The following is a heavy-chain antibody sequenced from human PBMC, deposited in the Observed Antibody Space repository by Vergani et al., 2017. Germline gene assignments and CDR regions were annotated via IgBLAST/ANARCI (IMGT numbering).Heavy chain of an antibody. CDR2: IYYSGST. CDR3: ASSGSGYPYYFDY. J-gene: IGHJ4*02. Sequence: QVQLQESGPGLVKPSETLSLTCTVSGGSISSYYWSWIRQPPGKGLEWIGYIYYSGSTYYNPSLKSRVTISVDTSKNQFSLKLSSVTAADTAVYYCASSGSGYPYYFDYWGQGTLVTVSS. D-gene: IGHD3-10*01. CDR1: GGSISSYY. V-gene: IGHV4-59*06.